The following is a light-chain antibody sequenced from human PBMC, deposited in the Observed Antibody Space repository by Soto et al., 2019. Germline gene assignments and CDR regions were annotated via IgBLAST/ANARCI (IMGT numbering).Light chain of an antibody. J-gene: IGLJ1*01. CDR1: SSNVGSNS. CDR3: AAWDDSLSADV. CDR2: SNN. Sequence: QSVLTRPHSASGAPGQRVIVSCSGGSSNVGSNSVNWYQQLPGSAPKLLIFSNNQRPSGVPDRLSGSKSGTSASLAIGGLQSDDEADYYCAAWDDSLSADVLGTGTKGIVL. V-gene: IGLV1-44*01.